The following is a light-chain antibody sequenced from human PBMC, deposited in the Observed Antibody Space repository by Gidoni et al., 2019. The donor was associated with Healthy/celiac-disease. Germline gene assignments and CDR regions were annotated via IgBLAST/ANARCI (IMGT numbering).Light chain of an antibody. CDR1: QSVSSSY. CDR2: GAS. CDR3: QQYGSPGT. Sequence: EIVLTQSPGTLSLSPGERATLSCRASQSVSSSYLAWYQQKPGQAPRLLIYGASSRATGIPDRFSGSGSGTDFTLTISRLEPEDFAVYYCQQYGSPGTFGPXTKVDIK. V-gene: IGKV3-20*01. J-gene: IGKJ3*01.